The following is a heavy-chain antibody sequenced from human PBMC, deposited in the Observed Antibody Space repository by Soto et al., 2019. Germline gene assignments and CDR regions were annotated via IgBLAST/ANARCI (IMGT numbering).Heavy chain of an antibody. J-gene: IGHJ4*02. CDR2: ISAYNGNT. D-gene: IGHD3-16*01. CDR1: VYTLTIYG. CDR3: ARDLYNSLGRTSHERLTYFDY. Sequence: ASVKVSCTASVYTLTIYGIICVRQAPGQGLEWMGWISAYNGNTNYAQKLQSRVTMTTDTSTSTAYMELRSLRSDDTAVYYCARDLYNSLGRTSHERLTYFDYWGQGTLVTVSS. V-gene: IGHV1-18*01.